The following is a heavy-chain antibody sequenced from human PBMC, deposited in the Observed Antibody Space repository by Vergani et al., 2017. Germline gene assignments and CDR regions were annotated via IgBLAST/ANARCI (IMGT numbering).Heavy chain of an antibody. D-gene: IGHD3-3*01. Sequence: QVQLVESGGGVVQPGRSLRLSCAASGFTFSSYTMHWVRQAPGKGLEWVAVISYDGSNKYYADSGKGRFTISRDNSKNSLYLQMNSLRAEDTAVYYCARDSRITIFGVVIQEPWYFDLWGRGTLVTVSS. CDR3: ARDSRITIFGVVIQEPWYFDL. CDR2: ISYDGSNK. V-gene: IGHV3-30*04. J-gene: IGHJ2*01. CDR1: GFTFSSYT.